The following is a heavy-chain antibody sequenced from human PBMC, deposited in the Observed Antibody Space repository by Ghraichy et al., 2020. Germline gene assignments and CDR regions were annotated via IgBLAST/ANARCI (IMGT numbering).Heavy chain of an antibody. V-gene: IGHV4-34*01. CDR1: GGSFSGYS. D-gene: IGHD2-2*01. CDR3: ARATSRDGMDV. CDR2: IDHSGTT. J-gene: IGHJ6*02. Sequence: SETLSLTCAVFGGSFSGYSWTWIRQPPGKGLECIGEIDHSGTTNHNPSLRSRVTISIDTSKNQFSLNLSYVTAADTAVYYCARATSRDGMDVWGQGTTVTVSS.